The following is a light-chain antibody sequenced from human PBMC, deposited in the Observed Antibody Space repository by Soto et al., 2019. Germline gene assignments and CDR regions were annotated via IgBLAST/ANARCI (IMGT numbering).Light chain of an antibody. V-gene: IGKV3-20*01. CDR3: QQYGRSAYT. CDR2: GAS. J-gene: IGKJ2*01. CDR1: LSISSSY. Sequence: EIVLTQSPGTLSLSPGERATLSCRASLSISSSYLAWYQQKPGQAPRLLIYGASSRATGIPDRFSGSGSGTDFTLTISRLEPEDFAVYYCQQYGRSAYTFGQGTKLEIE.